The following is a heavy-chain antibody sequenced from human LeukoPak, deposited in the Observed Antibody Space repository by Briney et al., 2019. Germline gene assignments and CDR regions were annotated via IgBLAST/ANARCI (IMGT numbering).Heavy chain of an antibody. Sequence: GGSLRLSCAATGFTFSNYAMNWVRQAPGRGLEWVSAISGSGGSTYYADSVKGRFTISRDNSKNTLYLQMNSLRAEDTAVYYCAKDLTGSGSYSFDFWGQGTLVTVSS. CDR1: GFTFSNYA. CDR2: ISGSGGST. V-gene: IGHV3-23*01. D-gene: IGHD1-26*01. J-gene: IGHJ4*02. CDR3: AKDLTGSGSYSFDF.